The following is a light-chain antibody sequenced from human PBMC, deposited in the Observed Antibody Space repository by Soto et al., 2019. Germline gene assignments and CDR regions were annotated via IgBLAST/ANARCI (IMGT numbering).Light chain of an antibody. CDR1: QSISSL. CDR3: QQYNSYPT. J-gene: IGKJ1*01. CDR2: DAS. V-gene: IGKV1-5*01. Sequence: DIQMTQSPSTLSASVGDRVTITCRASQSISSLLAWSQQKPGKAPKLLIYDASSLDSGVPSRFSGSGSGTEFTLTISSLQHDDFATYYCQQYNSYPTLGQGTKVEIK.